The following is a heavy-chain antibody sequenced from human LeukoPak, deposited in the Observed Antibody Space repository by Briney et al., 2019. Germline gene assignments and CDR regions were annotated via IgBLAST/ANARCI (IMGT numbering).Heavy chain of an antibody. Sequence: GGSLRLSCGASGFTFSSYSMNWVRQAPGKGLEWVSSISSSSSYVYYADSVKGRFTISRDNAKNSLYLQMNSLRAEDTAVYYCARAGWIFGVADPPYYFDYWGQGTLVTVSS. D-gene: IGHD3-3*01. J-gene: IGHJ4*02. CDR2: ISSSSSYV. CDR1: GFTFSSYS. CDR3: ARAGWIFGVADPPYYFDY. V-gene: IGHV3-21*01.